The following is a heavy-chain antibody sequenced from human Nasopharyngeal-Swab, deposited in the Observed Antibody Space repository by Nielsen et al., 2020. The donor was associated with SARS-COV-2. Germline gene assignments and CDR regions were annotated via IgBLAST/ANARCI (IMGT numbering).Heavy chain of an antibody. CDR3: AGGDIVVVPAKGNWFDP. CDR2: INAGNGNT. CDR1: GYTFTSYA. J-gene: IGHJ5*02. V-gene: IGHV1-3*01. D-gene: IGHD2-2*01. Sequence: ASVKVSCMASGYTFTSYAMHWVRQAPGQRLEWMGWINAGNGNTKYSQKFQGRVTITRDTSASTAYMELSSLRSEDTAVYYCAGGDIVVVPAKGNWFDPWGQGTLVTVSS.